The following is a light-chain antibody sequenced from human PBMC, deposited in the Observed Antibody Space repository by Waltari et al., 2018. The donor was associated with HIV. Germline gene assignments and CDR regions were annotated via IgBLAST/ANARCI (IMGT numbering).Light chain of an antibody. V-gene: IGKV1-16*02. CDR2: AAS. Sequence: DNQMTQYPYSLSASEVDSVTITCVASQGIRNYLVWFQQKPGKATKSLIYAASSLQSGVPSKFSGSGSGTHFTLTISSLQPEDFATDYCQQYNSYPWTFGQGTKVEI. CDR1: QGIRNY. J-gene: IGKJ1*01. CDR3: QQYNSYPWT.